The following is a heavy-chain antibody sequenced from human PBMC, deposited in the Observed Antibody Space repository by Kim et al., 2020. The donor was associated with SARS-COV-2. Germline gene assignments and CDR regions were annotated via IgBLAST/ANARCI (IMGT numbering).Heavy chain of an antibody. V-gene: IGHV1-69*13. J-gene: IGHJ3*02. CDR3: ARGSPAKYFDWHYAFDI. CDR1: GGTFSSYA. D-gene: IGHD3-9*01. Sequence: SVKVSCKASGGTFSSYAISWVRQAPGQGLEWMGGIIPIFGTANYAQKFQGRVTITADESTSTAYMELSSLRSEDTAVYYCARGSPAKYFDWHYAFDIWGQGTMVTVSS. CDR2: IIPIFGTA.